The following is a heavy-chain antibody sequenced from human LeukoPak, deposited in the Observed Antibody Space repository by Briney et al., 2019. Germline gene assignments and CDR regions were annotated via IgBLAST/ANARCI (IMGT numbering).Heavy chain of an antibody. Sequence: PSETLSLTCAVSGYSISSGYYWGWIRQPPGKGLEWIGSIYHSGSTYYNPSLKRRVTISINTSKNQFFLKLSSVTAADTAVHYCARSNYDFWNGYLNWFDPWGQGILVTVSS. V-gene: IGHV4-38-2*01. D-gene: IGHD3-3*01. CDR2: IYHSGST. CDR1: GYSISSGYY. CDR3: ARSNYDFWNGYLNWFDP. J-gene: IGHJ5*02.